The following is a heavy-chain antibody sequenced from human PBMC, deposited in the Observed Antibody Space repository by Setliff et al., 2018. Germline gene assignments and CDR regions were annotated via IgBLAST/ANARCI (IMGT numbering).Heavy chain of an antibody. Sequence: GGSLRLSCAASGFTFSDAWMNWVRQAPGKGLEWVGRIKSKADGGTADFAAPVKGRFTISRDDSNNALYLQMNSLRAEDTAIYYCAKGGYSGSHYFDYWGQGTLVTVSS. CDR2: IKSKADGGTA. J-gene: IGHJ4*02. CDR3: AKGGYSGSHYFDY. D-gene: IGHD1-26*01. CDR1: GFTFSDAW. V-gene: IGHV3-15*01.